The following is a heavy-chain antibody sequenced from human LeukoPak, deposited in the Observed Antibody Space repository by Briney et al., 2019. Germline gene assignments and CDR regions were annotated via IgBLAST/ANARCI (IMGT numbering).Heavy chain of an antibody. CDR1: GYTFTSYA. J-gene: IGHJ6*02. V-gene: IGHV7-4-1*01. CDR2: INTNTGNP. Sequence: ASVKVSCKASGYTFTSYAMNWVRQAPGRGLEWMGWINTNTGNPTYAQGFTGRFVFSLDISVSTAYLQICSLKAEDTAVYYCARGNRLLWFGELIYPLGPYYYYGMDVWGQGTTVTVSS. CDR3: ARGNRLLWFGELIYPLGPYYYYGMDV. D-gene: IGHD3-10*01.